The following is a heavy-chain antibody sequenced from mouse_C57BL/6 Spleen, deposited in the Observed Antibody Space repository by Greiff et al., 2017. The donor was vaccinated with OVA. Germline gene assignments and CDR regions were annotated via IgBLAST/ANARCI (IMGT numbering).Heavy chain of an antibody. V-gene: IGHV1-69*01. CDR2: IDPSDSYT. CDR1: GYTFTSYW. CDR3: ARSTVVADWYCDV. D-gene: IGHD1-1*01. J-gene: IGHJ1*03. Sequence: VQLQQPGAELVMPGASVKLSCKASGYTFTSYWMHWVKQRPGQGLEWIGEIDPSDSYTNYNQKFTGKSTLTVDKSSSTAYMQLSSLTSEDSAVYYCARSTVVADWYCDVWGTGTTVTVSS.